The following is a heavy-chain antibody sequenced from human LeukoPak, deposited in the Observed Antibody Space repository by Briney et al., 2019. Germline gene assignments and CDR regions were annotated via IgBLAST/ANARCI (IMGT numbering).Heavy chain of an antibody. CDR1: GFSFSSYD. CDR2: IWLDGSAE. CDR3: AKGGYDFWSGYFPFDP. D-gene: IGHD3-3*01. J-gene: IGHJ5*02. V-gene: IGHV3-33*03. Sequence: PGGSLRLSCAASGFSFSSYDMHWVRQAPGKGLEWVAIIWLDGSAEYYGDSVKGRFTVSRDNSKNTLYLQMDSLRAEDTAVYYCAKGGYDFWSGYFPFDPWGQGTLVTVSS.